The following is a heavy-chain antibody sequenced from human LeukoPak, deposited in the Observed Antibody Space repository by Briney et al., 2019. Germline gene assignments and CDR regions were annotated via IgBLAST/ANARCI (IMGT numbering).Heavy chain of an antibody. D-gene: IGHD4-23*01. J-gene: IGHJ6*03. CDR3: ARARGTVVQTGRYYYYMDA. CDR2: TNPNSGNT. V-gene: IGHV1-8*01. Sequence: ASVKVSCKASGYTFTSYDINWVRQATGQGLEWMGWTNPNSGNTGYAQKFQGRVTMTRNTSISTAYMELSSLRSEDTAVYYCARARGTVVQTGRYYYYMDAWGKGTTVTVSS. CDR1: GYTFTSYD.